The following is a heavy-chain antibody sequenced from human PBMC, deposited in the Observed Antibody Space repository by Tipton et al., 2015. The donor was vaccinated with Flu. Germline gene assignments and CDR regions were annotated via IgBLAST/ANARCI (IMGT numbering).Heavy chain of an antibody. Sequence: TLSLTCTVSGGSISSYYWSWIRQPPGKGLEWIGYIYHGGTYYNPSLKSRVTISVDTSKNQFSLKLSSVTAADTAVYYCARVVVPAAMRVNWFDSWGQGTLVTVSS. CDR3: ARVVVPAAMRVNWFDS. CDR1: GGSISSYY. J-gene: IGHJ5*01. CDR2: IYHGGT. D-gene: IGHD2-2*01. V-gene: IGHV4-59*08.